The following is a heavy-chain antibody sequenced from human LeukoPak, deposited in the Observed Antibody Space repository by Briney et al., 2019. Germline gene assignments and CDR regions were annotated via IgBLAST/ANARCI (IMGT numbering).Heavy chain of an antibody. J-gene: IGHJ4*02. Sequence: GGSLRLSCAASGFTFSSYAMHWVRQAPGKGLEWVAVISYDGSNKYYADSVKGRFTISRDNSKNTLYLQMNSLRAEDTAVYYCAREGRIQLWLLLLDYWGQGTLVTVSS. V-gene: IGHV3-30*04. CDR3: AREGRIQLWLLLLDY. D-gene: IGHD5-18*01. CDR2: ISYDGSNK. CDR1: GFTFSSYA.